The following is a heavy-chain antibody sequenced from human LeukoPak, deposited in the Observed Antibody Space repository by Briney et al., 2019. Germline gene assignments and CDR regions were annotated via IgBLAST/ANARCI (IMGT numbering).Heavy chain of an antibody. CDR2: ISSSSSYI. Sequence: PGGSLRLSCAASGFAFSSYAMSWVRQAPGKGLEWVSSISSSSSYIYYADSVKGRFTISRDNAKNSLYLQMNSLRAEDTAVYYCARVFSSYPGSSLWGQGTLVTVSS. D-gene: IGHD6-6*01. CDR3: ARVFSSYPGSSL. J-gene: IGHJ4*02. V-gene: IGHV3-21*01. CDR1: GFAFSSYA.